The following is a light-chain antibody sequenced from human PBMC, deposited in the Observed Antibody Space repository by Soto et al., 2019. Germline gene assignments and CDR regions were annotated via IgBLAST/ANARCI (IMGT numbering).Light chain of an antibody. J-gene: IGKJ4*01. CDR1: QSVLYSSNNKYY. V-gene: IGKV4-1*01. CDR3: HQYYITLLT. CDR2: WAS. Sequence: DIVMTQSPDSLAVSLGERATINCKSSQSVLYSSNNKYYLAWYQQKPGQPPKLLIYWASTRESGFPDRFSGRGSGPDFTLTIISLQAEDFAVYYCHQYYITLLTFGGGTQVDIK.